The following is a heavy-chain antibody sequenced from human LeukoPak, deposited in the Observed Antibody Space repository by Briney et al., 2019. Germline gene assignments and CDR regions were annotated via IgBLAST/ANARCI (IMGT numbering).Heavy chain of an antibody. CDR2: IYYSGST. Sequence: SKTLSLTCTVSGGSISSYYWSWIRQPPGKGLEWIGYIYYSGSTNYNPSLKSRVTISVDTSKNQFSLKLSSVTAADTAVYYCARETTRITGTTYFDYWGQGTLVTVSS. V-gene: IGHV4-59*01. D-gene: IGHD1-20*01. CDR3: ARETTRITGTTYFDY. CDR1: GGSISSYY. J-gene: IGHJ4*02.